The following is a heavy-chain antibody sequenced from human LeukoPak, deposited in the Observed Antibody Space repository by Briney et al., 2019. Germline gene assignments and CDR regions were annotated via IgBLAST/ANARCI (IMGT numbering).Heavy chain of an antibody. Sequence: ASVKVSCKASGYTFTSYGISWVRQAPGQGLEWMGWISAYNGNTNCAQKLQGRVTMTTDTSTSTAYMELRSLRSDDTAVYYCASEGYSSGWYRFDYWGQGTLVTVSS. D-gene: IGHD6-19*01. CDR2: ISAYNGNT. CDR1: GYTFTSYG. V-gene: IGHV1-18*01. CDR3: ASEGYSSGWYRFDY. J-gene: IGHJ4*02.